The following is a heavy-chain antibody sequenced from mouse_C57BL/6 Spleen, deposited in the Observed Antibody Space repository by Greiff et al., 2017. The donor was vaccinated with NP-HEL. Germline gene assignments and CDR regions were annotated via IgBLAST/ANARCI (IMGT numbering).Heavy chain of an antibody. D-gene: IGHD3-2*02. V-gene: IGHV1-53*01. CDR2: INPSNGGT. CDR1: GYTFTSYW. CDR3: ARSHSSGYVSALDY. J-gene: IGHJ2*01. Sequence: QVQLKQPGTELVKPGASVKLSCKASGYTFTSYWMHWVKQRPGQGLEWIGNINPSNGGTNYNEKFKSKATLTVDKSSSTAYMQLSSLTSEDSAVYYGARSHSSGYVSALDYWGQGTTLTVSS.